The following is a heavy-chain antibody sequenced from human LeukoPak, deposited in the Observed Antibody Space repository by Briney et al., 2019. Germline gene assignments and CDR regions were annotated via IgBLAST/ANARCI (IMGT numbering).Heavy chain of an antibody. D-gene: IGHD1-26*01. CDR2: IYTSGST. Sequence: SETLSLTCTVSGGSISSYYWSWIRQPPGKGLERIGYIYTSGSTNYNPSLKSRVTISVDTSKNQFSLKLSSVTAADTAVHYCVAVGATRLYYFDYWGQGTLVTVSS. J-gene: IGHJ4*02. V-gene: IGHV4-4*09. CDR3: VAVGATRLYYFDY. CDR1: GGSISSYY.